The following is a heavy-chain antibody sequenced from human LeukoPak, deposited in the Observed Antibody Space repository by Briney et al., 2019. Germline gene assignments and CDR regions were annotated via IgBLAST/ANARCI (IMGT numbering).Heavy chain of an antibody. Sequence: ASVKVSCKASGYTFTDYGMHWVRQAPGQRLEWMAWINAGNGNTKYSQKFQGRVTITRDTSASAAYMELSSLRSEDTAVYYCARDSSAAGRDYYYYYGMDVWGQGTTVTVSS. CDR2: INAGNGNT. D-gene: IGHD6-13*01. V-gene: IGHV1-3*01. CDR3: ARDSSAAGRDYYYYYGMDV. J-gene: IGHJ6*02. CDR1: GYTFTDYG.